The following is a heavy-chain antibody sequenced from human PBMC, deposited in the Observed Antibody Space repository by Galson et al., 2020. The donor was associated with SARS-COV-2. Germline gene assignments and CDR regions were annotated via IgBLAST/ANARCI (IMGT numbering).Heavy chain of an antibody. Sequence: SETLSLTCSVSGASISSSSYYWGWIRQPPGKGLEWIGSVYYSGSTYYNASLKIRVTIYVDTSKNQISLKLSFVTAADTAVYYCARHKTSGISGSYYFVYWGQGALVTVSS. CDR2: VYYSGST. CDR3: ARHKTSGISGSYYFVY. J-gene: IGHJ4*02. D-gene: IGHD3-10*01. CDR1: GASISSSSYY. V-gene: IGHV4-39*01.